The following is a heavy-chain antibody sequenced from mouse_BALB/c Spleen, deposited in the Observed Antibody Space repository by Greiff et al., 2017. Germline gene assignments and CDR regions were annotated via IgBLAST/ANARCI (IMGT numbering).Heavy chain of an antibody. D-gene: IGHD1-1*01. V-gene: IGHV14-1*02. J-gene: IGHJ3*01. CDR2: IDPENGNT. Sequence: EVQLHQSGAELVRPGALVKLSCKASGFNIKDYYMHWVKQRPEQGLEWIGWIDPENGNTIYDPKFQGKASITADTSSNTAYLQLSSLTSEDTAVYYCARRGVLHWFAYWGQGTLVTVSA. CDR1: GFNIKDYY. CDR3: ARRGVLHWFAY.